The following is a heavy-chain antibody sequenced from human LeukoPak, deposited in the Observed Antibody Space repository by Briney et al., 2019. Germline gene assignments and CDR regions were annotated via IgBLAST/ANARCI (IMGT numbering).Heavy chain of an antibody. CDR3: AKTPKSIAAAGTTDY. CDR1: GFTFSSYG. J-gene: IGHJ4*02. Sequence: GGSLRLSCAASGFTFSSYGMHWVRQAPGKVLEGLAVISYDGSNKYYADSVKGRFTISRDNSKNTLYLQMNSLRAEDTAVYYCAKTPKSIAAAGTTDYWGQGTLVTVSS. D-gene: IGHD6-13*01. V-gene: IGHV3-30*18. CDR2: ISYDGSNK.